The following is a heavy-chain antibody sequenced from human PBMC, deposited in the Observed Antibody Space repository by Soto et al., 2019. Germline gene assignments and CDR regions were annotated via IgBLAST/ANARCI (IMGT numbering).Heavy chain of an antibody. CDR2: VSANNVHT. CDR1: GFTFTNYV. V-gene: IGHV1-18*01. Sequence: ASLKVSGKAPGFTFTNYVLNGLRQAPGQGLEWMGWVSANNVHTNYAQNLQGRVSMTTDTSTSTFYIELRGRTLADTPVYSCAREIESVTTKYFFYYYDMEEWGQGTTVTVSS. J-gene: IGHJ6*02. D-gene: IGHD1-1*01. CDR3: AREIESVTTKYFFYYYDMEE.